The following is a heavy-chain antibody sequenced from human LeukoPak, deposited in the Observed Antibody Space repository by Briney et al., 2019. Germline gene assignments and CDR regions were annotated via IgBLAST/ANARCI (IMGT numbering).Heavy chain of an antibody. J-gene: IGHJ6*02. Sequence: PGGSLRLSCAATGFTFSNYSMNWVRQAPGKGLEWVSSISSSSSYIYYADSVKGRFTISRDNAKNSLYLQMNSLRAEDTAVYYCARDRVGYSGYDYYYYGMDVWGQGTTVTVSS. D-gene: IGHD5-12*01. CDR1: GFTFSNYS. CDR2: ISSSSSYI. CDR3: ARDRVGYSGYDYYYYGMDV. V-gene: IGHV3-21*01.